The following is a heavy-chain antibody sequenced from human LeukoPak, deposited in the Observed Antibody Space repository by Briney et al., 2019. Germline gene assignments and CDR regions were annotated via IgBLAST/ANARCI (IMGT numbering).Heavy chain of an antibody. CDR2: ISSSSSYT. CDR1: GFTLSDYD. Sequence: GSLRLSGASSGFTLSDYDISWIRQAPGKGLEWVSYISSSSSYTNYADSVKGRFTISRDNAKNSLYLQMNSLRAEDTAVYYCARKGDGYNFLAAFDISGHGTMVTVSS. CDR3: ARKGDGYNFLAAFDI. J-gene: IGHJ3*02. D-gene: IGHD5-24*01. V-gene: IGHV3-11*03.